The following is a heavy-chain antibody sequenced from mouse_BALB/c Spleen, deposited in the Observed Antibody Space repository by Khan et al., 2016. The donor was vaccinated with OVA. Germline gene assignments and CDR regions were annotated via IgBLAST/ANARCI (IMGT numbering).Heavy chain of an antibody. D-gene: IGHD1-1*01. V-gene: IGHV3-2*02. J-gene: IGHJ2*02. CDR3: ARGDYYGYYFAY. CDR1: GYSITSYYA. CDR2: ISYSGST. Sequence: EVELVESGPGLVKPSQSLSLTCTVTGYSITSYYAWNWIRQFPGNKLEWMGYISYSGSTTYNPFLKSRISITRDTSKNQFFLQLKYVTPEDTATFIDARGDYYGYYFAYWGQGTSVTVSS.